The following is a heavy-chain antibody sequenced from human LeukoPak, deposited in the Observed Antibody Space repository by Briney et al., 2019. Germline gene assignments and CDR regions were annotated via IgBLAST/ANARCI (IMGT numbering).Heavy chain of an antibody. J-gene: IGHJ4*02. Sequence: GGSLRLSCAASGFTFSDYYMSWIRQAPGKGLEWVSYISSSGSTIYYADSVKGRFTISRDNAKNSLYLQMNSLRAEDTAVYYCASWYYYDSSGYYRDYWGRGTLVTVSS. V-gene: IGHV3-11*01. CDR1: GFTFSDYY. CDR3: ASWYYYDSSGYYRDY. D-gene: IGHD3-22*01. CDR2: ISSSGSTI.